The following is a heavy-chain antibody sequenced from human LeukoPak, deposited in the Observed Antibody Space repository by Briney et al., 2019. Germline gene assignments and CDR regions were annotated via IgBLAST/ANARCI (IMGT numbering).Heavy chain of an antibody. Sequence: GGSLRLSCAGSGFTFSSNEMNWVRQAPGKGLEWVSYISSSGSTIYYADSVKGRFTISRDNAKNSLYLQMNSLRAEDTAVYYCASRESPYYYYYMDVWGKGTTVTISS. CDR3: ASRESPYYYYYMDV. CDR1: GFTFSSNE. CDR2: ISSSGSTI. D-gene: IGHD3-10*01. V-gene: IGHV3-48*03. J-gene: IGHJ6*03.